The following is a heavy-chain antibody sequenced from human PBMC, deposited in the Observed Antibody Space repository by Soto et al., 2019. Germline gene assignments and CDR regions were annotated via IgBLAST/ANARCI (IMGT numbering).Heavy chain of an antibody. Sequence: QSGGSLRLSCAVSGFTVTNYEMSWVRQAPGKGLEWVSYINSGGTSIKYADSVKGRFTISRDNARNSLYLQMNSLTDDDTAVYYCARENYGDAFDFWGQGTLVTVSS. CDR3: ARENYGDAFDF. D-gene: IGHD4-17*01. V-gene: IGHV3-48*03. CDR1: GFTVTNYE. CDR2: INSGGTSI. J-gene: IGHJ4*02.